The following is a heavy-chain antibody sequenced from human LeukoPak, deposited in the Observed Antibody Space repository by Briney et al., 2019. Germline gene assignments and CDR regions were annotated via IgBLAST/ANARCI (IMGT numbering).Heavy chain of an antibody. CDR2: ISAYSGNT. J-gene: IGHJ4*02. CDR1: GYTFTSYG. D-gene: IGHD2-2*02. V-gene: IGHV1-18*01. CDR3: AGSLGVPAPIEFPFDY. Sequence: ASAKVSCTASGYTFTSYGISWVRQAPGQGLEWMGWISAYSGNTNYAQKLQGRVTMTTDTSTSTAYMELRSLRSDDTAVYYCAGSLGVPAPIEFPFDYWGQGTLVTVSS.